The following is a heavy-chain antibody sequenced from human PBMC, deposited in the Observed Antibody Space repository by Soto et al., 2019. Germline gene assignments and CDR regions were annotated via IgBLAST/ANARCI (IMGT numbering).Heavy chain of an antibody. D-gene: IGHD1-1*01. CDR1: GFTFSSYS. Sequence: GGSLRLSCAASGFTFSSYSMNGVRQAPGKGLEWVSSISSSSSYIYYADAVKGRFTISRDNAKNSLYLQMNSLRAEDTAVYYCARDLLKSSIWNQRVDYYYYGMDVWGQGTTVTVSS. CDR2: ISSSSSYI. V-gene: IGHV3-21*01. CDR3: ARDLLKSSIWNQRVDYYYYGMDV. J-gene: IGHJ6*02.